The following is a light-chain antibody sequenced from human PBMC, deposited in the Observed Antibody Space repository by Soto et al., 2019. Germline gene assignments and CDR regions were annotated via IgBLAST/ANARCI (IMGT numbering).Light chain of an antibody. CDR3: CSCAGRYIYV. CDR1: SSDVGGYNS. Sequence: QSALTQPRSVSGSPGQSVTISCTGTSSDVGGYNSVSWYQQHPGKAPKLMIFDVSKRPSGVPDRFSGSKSGNTASLTISGLQAEDEADYYCCSCAGRYIYVFGTGTKVTVL. V-gene: IGLV2-11*01. J-gene: IGLJ1*01. CDR2: DVS.